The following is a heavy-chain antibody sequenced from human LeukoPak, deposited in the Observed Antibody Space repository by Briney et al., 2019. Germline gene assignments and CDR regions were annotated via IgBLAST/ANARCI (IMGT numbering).Heavy chain of an antibody. J-gene: IGHJ6*03. CDR3: ATLGCSSTSCYTFYYYYMDV. Sequence: ASVKVSCKASGYTFTSYGISWVRQAPGQGLEWMGWISAYNGNTNYAQKLQGGVTMTTDTSTSTAYMELRSLRSDDTAVYYRATLGCSSTSCYTFYYYYMDVWGKGTTVTVSS. CDR1: GYTFTSYG. CDR2: ISAYNGNT. D-gene: IGHD2-2*02. V-gene: IGHV1-18*01.